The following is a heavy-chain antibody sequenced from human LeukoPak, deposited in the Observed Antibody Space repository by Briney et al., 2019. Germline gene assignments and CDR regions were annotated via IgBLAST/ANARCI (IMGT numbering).Heavy chain of an antibody. D-gene: IGHD1-26*01. J-gene: IGHJ4*02. V-gene: IGHV3-48*03. Sequence: PGGSLRLSCAASGFTFSSYEMNWVRQAPGKGLEWVSYISSSGSTIYYADSVKGRFTISRDNAKNSLYLQMNSLRAEDTAVYYCARVGGSYFGLMSDYWGQGTLVTVSS. CDR2: ISSSGSTI. CDR1: GFTFSSYE. CDR3: ARVGGSYFGLMSDY.